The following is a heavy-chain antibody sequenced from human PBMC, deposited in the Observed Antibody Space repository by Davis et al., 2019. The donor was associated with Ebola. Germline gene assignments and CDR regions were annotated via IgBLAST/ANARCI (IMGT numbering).Heavy chain of an antibody. Sequence: GESLKISCAASGFTFSSYAMHWVRQAPGTGLEWVAVIWYDGSNKYYADSVKGRFTISRDNSKNTLYLQMNSLRAEDTAVYYCARGGDGSGSYLGYYYGMDVWGQGTTVTVSS. CDR2: IWYDGSNK. J-gene: IGHJ6*02. V-gene: IGHV3-33*08. D-gene: IGHD3-10*01. CDR3: ARGGDGSGSYLGYYYGMDV. CDR1: GFTFSSYA.